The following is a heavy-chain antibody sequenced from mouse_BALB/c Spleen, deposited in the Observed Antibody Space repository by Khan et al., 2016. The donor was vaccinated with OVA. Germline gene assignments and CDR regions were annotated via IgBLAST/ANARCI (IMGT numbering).Heavy chain of an antibody. CDR3: ARRGAARGTWDYFDY. CDR2: TYPGGGYT. Sequence: QVQLQQSGAELVRPGTSVKMSCKAAGYTFTNYWIGWVKQRPGHGLEWIGDTYPGGGYTNYNEKFKGKATLTVDTSSSTAYMQLSGLTSEDSAIYYCARRGAARGTWDYFDYWGQGTMLPVSA. D-gene: IGHD3-1*01. J-gene: IGHJ2*01. CDR1: GYTFTNYW. V-gene: IGHV1-63*02.